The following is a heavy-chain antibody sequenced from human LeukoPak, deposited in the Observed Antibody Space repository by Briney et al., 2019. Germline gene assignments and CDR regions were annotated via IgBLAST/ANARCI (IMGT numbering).Heavy chain of an antibody. V-gene: IGHV5-51*01. CDR3: ARGTSIRLGELSS. Sequence: GESLKISCKGSGYGFTNYWIGWVRQMPGKGLEWMGIIYPGDSDTRYSPSFQGQVIISADKSINTAYLQWSSLKASDTAMYYCARGTSIRLGELSSWGQGTLVTVSS. CDR2: IYPGDSDT. CDR1: GYGFTNYW. D-gene: IGHD3-16*02. J-gene: IGHJ5*02.